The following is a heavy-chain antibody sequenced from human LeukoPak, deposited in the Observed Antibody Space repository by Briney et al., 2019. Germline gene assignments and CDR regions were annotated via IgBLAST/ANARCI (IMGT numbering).Heavy chain of an antibody. CDR2: INANNGDT. J-gene: IGHJ6*01. CDR1: GYTFTSYS. Sequence: ASVKLSCKASGYTFTSYSISWVRQAPGQGLGWMGWINANNGDTNYAQKIQGRVTMTTDTATTTTYMELRRLSSDDAAVYYCARDSLGCSIRWLTSNYCYYVMHV. D-gene: IGHD6-19*01. CDR3: ARDSLGCSIRWLTSNYCYYVMHV. V-gene: IGHV1-18*01.